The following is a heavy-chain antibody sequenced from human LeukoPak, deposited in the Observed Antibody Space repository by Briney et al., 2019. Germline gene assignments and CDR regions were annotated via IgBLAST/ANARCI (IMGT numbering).Heavy chain of an antibody. Sequence: SETLSLTCAVYGGTFSGHYWSWIRQPPGKGLEWIGEMNQSGSTNYNPSLKSRVTISVDTSKNQFSLKLTSVTAADTAIYYCARLLAADPNLDYWGQGTLVTVSS. J-gene: IGHJ4*02. V-gene: IGHV4-34*01. CDR2: MNQSGST. CDR3: ARLLAADPNLDY. D-gene: IGHD3-3*02. CDR1: GGTFSGHY.